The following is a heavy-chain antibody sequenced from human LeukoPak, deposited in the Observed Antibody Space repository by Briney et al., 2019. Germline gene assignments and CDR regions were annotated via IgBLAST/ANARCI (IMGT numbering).Heavy chain of an antibody. Sequence: SETLSLTCAVYGGSFSGYYGSWIRQPPGKGLEWIGEINHSGSTNYNPSLKSRVTISLDTSKNQFSLKMSSVTAADTAVYYCARHPSGGNPLDWWGEGTLVTDSS. CDR2: INHSGST. D-gene: IGHD4-23*01. CDR1: GGSFSGYY. V-gene: IGHV4-34*01. J-gene: IGHJ4*02. CDR3: ARHPSGGNPLDW.